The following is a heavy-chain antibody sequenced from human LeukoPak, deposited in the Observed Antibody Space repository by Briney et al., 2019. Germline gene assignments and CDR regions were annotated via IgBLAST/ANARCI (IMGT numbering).Heavy chain of an antibody. V-gene: IGHV3-33*01. Sequence: GGTQRLSCAASGFMFSDYGMQWVRHVPGKGLEWVAVIWFDGSNEYYADSVKGRFTISRDNSKNTLYLHMNTLRPEDTAVYFCARDSRSRWEDYYYYYPMDVWGQGTSVSVSS. CDR2: IWFDGSNE. CDR1: GFMFSDYG. J-gene: IGHJ6*02. CDR3: ARDSRSRWEDYYYYYPMDV. D-gene: IGHD1-26*01.